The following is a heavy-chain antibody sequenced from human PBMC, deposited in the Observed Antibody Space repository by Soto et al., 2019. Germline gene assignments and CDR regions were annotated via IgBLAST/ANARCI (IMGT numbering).Heavy chain of an antibody. V-gene: IGHV3-53*04. CDR1: GFTVSGNY. CDR2: IYSGGNT. J-gene: IGHJ6*03. D-gene: IGHD3-10*01. Sequence: GGSLRLSCAASGFTVSGNYMSWVRQAPGKGLEWVSVIYSGGNTYYADSVKGRFTISRHNSENTLYLQMNSLRAEDTAVYYCTRAAWGLWFGYMDGWGKGTTVTVSS. CDR3: TRAAWGLWFGYMDG.